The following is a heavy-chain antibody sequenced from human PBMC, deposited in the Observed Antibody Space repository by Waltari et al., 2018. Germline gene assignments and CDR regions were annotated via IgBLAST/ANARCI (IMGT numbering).Heavy chain of an antibody. J-gene: IGHJ5*02. CDR1: GGTFSSYA. CDR3: ASSSSLWWGGVDWFDP. CDR2: IIHIFGTA. Sequence: QVQLVQSGAEVKKPGSSVKVSCKASGGTFSSYAISWVRQAPGQGLEWMGGIIHIFGTANYAQKFQGRVTIPADKSTSTAYMEWSSLRSEDTAVYYCASSSSLWWGGVDWFDPWGQGTLVTVSS. V-gene: IGHV1-69*06. D-gene: IGHD2-21*01.